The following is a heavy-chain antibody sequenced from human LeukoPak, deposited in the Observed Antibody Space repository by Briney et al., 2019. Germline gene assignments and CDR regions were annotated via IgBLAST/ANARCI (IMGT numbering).Heavy chain of an antibody. CDR2: ISSSSTNR. CDR3: AREGIVVVAAAVGALDAFDI. D-gene: IGHD2-2*01. J-gene: IGHJ3*02. V-gene: IGHV3-11*06. CDR1: GFAFSDHY. Sequence: GGSLRLSCSASGFAFSDHYMSWIRQAPGKGLEWVSCISSSSTNRDYAESVKGRFPISRDNAKNSLYLQMNSLRAEDTAVYYCAREGIVVVAAAVGALDAFDIWGQGTMVTVSS.